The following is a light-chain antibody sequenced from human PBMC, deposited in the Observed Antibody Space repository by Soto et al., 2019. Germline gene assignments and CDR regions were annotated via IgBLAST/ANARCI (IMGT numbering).Light chain of an antibody. Sequence: EIVLTQSPATLSLSPGERATLSCRASQSVSSYLAWYQQKPGQAPRLLIYDASNRATGIPARFSGSGSGTDFTLTISSLAHEDFAGYYRQHRINWPPRSTFGQGTKVEIK. V-gene: IGKV3-11*01. CDR1: QSVSSY. CDR3: QHRINWPPRST. J-gene: IGKJ1*01. CDR2: DAS.